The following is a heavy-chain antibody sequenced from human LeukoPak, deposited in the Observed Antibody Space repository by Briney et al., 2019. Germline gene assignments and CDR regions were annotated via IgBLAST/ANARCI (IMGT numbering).Heavy chain of an antibody. CDR2: IYYSGST. V-gene: IGHV4-59*08. CDR3: ARADSSGYRGRAFDI. Sequence: SETLSLTCTVSGGSISSYYWSWIRQPPGKGLEWIGYIYYSGSTNYNPSLKSRVTISVDTSKNQFSLKLSSVTAADTAVYYCARADSSGYRGRAFDIWGQETMVTVSS. CDR1: GGSISSYY. J-gene: IGHJ3*02. D-gene: IGHD3-22*01.